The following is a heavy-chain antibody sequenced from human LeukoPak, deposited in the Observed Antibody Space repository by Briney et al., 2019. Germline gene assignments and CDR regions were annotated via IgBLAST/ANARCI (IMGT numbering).Heavy chain of an antibody. CDR1: GFTFSDYY. J-gene: IGHJ4*02. CDR3: ARGLAYYYDSSAYFLDF. Sequence: GGSLRLSCAASGFTFSDYYMSWIRQAPGKGLEWVSYISSSGSTIYYADSVKGRFTISRDNSKNTLYLQMNSLRAEDTAMYYCARGLAYYYDSSAYFLDFWGQGTLVTVSS. D-gene: IGHD3-22*01. V-gene: IGHV3-11*04. CDR2: ISSSGSTI.